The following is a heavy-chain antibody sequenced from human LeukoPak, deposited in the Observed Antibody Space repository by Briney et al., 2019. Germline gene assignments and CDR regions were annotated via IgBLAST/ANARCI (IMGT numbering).Heavy chain of an antibody. CDR1: GFTVSSNY. V-gene: IGHV3-66*01. Sequence: GGSLRLSCAASGFTVSSNYMSWVRRAPGKGLEWVSVIYSGGSTYYADSVKGRFTISRDNSKNTLYLQMNSLRAEDTAVYYCARERVVRGVISAFDYWGQGTLVTVSS. J-gene: IGHJ4*02. CDR3: ARERVVRGVISAFDY. D-gene: IGHD3-10*01. CDR2: IYSGGST.